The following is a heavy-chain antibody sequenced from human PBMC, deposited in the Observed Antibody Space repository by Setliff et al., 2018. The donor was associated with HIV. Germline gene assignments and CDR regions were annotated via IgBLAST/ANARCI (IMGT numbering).Heavy chain of an antibody. J-gene: IGHJ4*02. CDR3: AREPDY. V-gene: IGHV4-4*02. CDR2: LNDRGHI. CDR1: GGSISSSNW. Sequence: PSETLSLTCAVSGGSISSSNWWSWVRQPPGKGLEWIVELNDRGHINYNPSLKSRVTISQDTSKRQFSLRMTSVTAADTAVYYCAREPDYWGQGTLVTSPQ.